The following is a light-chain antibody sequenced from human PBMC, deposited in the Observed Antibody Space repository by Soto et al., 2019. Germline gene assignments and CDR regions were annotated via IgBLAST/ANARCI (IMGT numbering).Light chain of an antibody. J-gene: IGKJ1*01. CDR1: HYVYSN. CDR2: RAS. V-gene: IGKV3-15*01. CDR3: QQYHNLWT. Sequence: EIVMTQSPATLSVSPGERATLSCTASHYVYSNVAWFQQRPGQAPRLLIYRASTRATGTPARFSGSGSGTEFTLTITSLQSEDFALYSCQQYHNLWTFGQGTEVEIK.